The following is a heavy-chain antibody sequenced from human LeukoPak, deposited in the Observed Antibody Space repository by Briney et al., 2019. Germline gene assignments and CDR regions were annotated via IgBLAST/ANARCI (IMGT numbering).Heavy chain of an antibody. Sequence: VASVNVSCKASGYTFTGYDMHWVRQAPGQGLEWMGWINPNSGGTNYAQKFQGRVTMTRDTSISTAYMELDRLKSDDTAVYYCARDATSYDYINYWGQGTLVTVFS. CDR3: ARDATSYDYINY. D-gene: IGHD5-12*01. V-gene: IGHV1-2*02. J-gene: IGHJ4*02. CDR2: INPNSGGT. CDR1: GYTFTGYD.